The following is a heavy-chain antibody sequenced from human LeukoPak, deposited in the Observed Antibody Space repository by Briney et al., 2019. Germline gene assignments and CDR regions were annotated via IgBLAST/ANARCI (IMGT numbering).Heavy chain of an antibody. CDR3: ARSAPGIDYDFWSGDDAFDI. D-gene: IGHD3-3*01. CDR1: GGSFSGYY. J-gene: IGHJ3*02. Sequence: PSETLSLTCAVYGGSFSGYYWSWIRQPPGKGLEWIGEINHSGSTNYNPSLKSRVTISVDTSKNQFSLKLSSVTAADTAVYYCARSAPGIDYDFWSGDDAFDIWGQGTMVTVSS. V-gene: IGHV4-34*01. CDR2: INHSGST.